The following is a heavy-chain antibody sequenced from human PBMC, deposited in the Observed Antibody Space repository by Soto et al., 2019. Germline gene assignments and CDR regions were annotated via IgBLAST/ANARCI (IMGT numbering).Heavy chain of an antibody. CDR3: ARSYFVEGVDV. D-gene: IGHD3-10*01. V-gene: IGHV3-21*01. CDR1: GFIFSSST. CDR2: MTGSSGFT. Sequence: EMQLVESGGGLVRPGGSLTLSCEACGFIFSSSTMNWVRQPPGEGLEWVSSMTGSSGFTDYAASVTSRCTISRDNAKNSLSLQMHRLRAEDTAVYYCARSYFVEGVDVWGKGTTVTVS. J-gene: IGHJ6*04.